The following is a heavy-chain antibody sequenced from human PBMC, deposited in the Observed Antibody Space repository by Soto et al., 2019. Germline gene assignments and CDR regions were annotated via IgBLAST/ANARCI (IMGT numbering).Heavy chain of an antibody. Sequence: PSETLSLTCTVPCGSISSSSYYWGWIRQPPGEGLEWIGSIYYSGSTYYNPSLKSRVTISVDTSKNQFSLKLSSVTAADTAVYYCASEDVSVGATTDYWGQGTLVTVSS. V-gene: IGHV4-39*01. J-gene: IGHJ4*02. CDR2: IYYSGST. D-gene: IGHD1-26*01. CDR3: ASEDVSVGATTDY. CDR1: CGSISSSSYY.